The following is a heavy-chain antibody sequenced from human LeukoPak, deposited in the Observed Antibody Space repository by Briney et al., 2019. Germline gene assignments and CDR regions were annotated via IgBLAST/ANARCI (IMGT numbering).Heavy chain of an antibody. CDR1: GGSISSSSYY. V-gene: IGHV4-39*01. Sequence: PSETLSLTCTVSGGSISSSSYYWGWIRQPPGKGLEWIGSIYYSGSTYYNPSLKSRVTISVDTSKNQFSLKLSSVTAADTAVYYCARHGPVVHSSGYYFDYWGQGTLVTVSS. CDR2: IYYSGST. D-gene: IGHD3-22*01. CDR3: ARHGPVVHSSGYYFDY. J-gene: IGHJ4*02.